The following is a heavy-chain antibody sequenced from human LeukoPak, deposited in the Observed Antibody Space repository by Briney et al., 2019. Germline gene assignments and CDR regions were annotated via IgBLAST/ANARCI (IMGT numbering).Heavy chain of an antibody. Sequence: GGSLSLSCAASGFTFNNYAMTWVRQAPGKGLEWVSSISSGGGATYYAGSVKGRFTISRDNSKNTVFLQMNTLRAEDTAVYHSTKGGLYYYDYWGQGTTVTVSS. D-gene: IGHD3-22*01. CDR2: ISSGGGAT. V-gene: IGHV3-23*01. CDR1: GFTFNNYA. J-gene: IGHJ4*03. CDR3: TKGGLYYYDY.